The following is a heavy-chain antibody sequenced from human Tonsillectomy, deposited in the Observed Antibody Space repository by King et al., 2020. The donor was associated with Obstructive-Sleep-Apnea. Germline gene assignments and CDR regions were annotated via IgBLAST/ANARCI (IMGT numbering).Heavy chain of an antibody. V-gene: IGHV3-33*03. CDR2: IYYDGSNK. Sequence: VQLVESGGGVVQPGRSLRLSCVASGFTFRDYGMHWVRQAPGKGLEGLAMIYYDGSNKDYADSVKGRYTISRDNSKNTLYLQMNSLRVEDTALYFCVGYYFDYWGQGTLVTVSS. CDR3: VGYYFDY. J-gene: IGHJ4*02. CDR1: GFTFRDYG. D-gene: IGHD6-25*01.